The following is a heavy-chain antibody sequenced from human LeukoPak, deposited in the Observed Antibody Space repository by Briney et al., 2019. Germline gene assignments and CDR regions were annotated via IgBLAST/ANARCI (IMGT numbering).Heavy chain of an antibody. J-gene: IGHJ4*02. CDR3: ARAYCSSTSCEFDY. CDR1: GGSFSGYY. CDR2: INHSGST. D-gene: IGHD2-2*01. V-gene: IGHV4-34*01. Sequence: SETLSLTCAVYGGSFSGYYWSWIRQPPGEGLEWIGEINHSGSTNYNPSLKSRVTISVDTSKNQFSLKLSSVTAADTAVYYCARAYCSSTSCEFDYWGQGTLVTVSS.